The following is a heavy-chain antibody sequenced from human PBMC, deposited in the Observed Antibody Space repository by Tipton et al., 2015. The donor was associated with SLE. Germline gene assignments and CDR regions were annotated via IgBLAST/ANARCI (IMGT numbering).Heavy chain of an antibody. CDR1: GGSITTVGYY. Sequence: LRLSCTVSGGSITTVGYYWSWNRQHPGKGLEWIGYIYDSKSTYYNPSLKSRLTMSADTSKNQIPLKLSSVSAADTAVYYCVRGPKDVWGQGTTVTVSS. CDR3: VRGPKDV. CDR2: IYDSKST. J-gene: IGHJ6*02. V-gene: IGHV4-31*02.